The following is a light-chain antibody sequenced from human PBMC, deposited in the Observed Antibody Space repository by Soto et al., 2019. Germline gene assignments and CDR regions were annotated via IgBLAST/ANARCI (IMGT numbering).Light chain of an antibody. J-gene: IGKJ1*01. CDR1: QSVSSD. V-gene: IGKV3-15*01. CDR2: GAS. Sequence: DIVMTQSPAPLSVSPGERATLSCRASQSVSSDLAWYHQKPGQAPRLLIYGASTRATGIPARFSGSGSGTEFTLTINSLQSEDCAVDYCQQYNNWPRTFRQGTKVDI. CDR3: QQYNNWPRT.